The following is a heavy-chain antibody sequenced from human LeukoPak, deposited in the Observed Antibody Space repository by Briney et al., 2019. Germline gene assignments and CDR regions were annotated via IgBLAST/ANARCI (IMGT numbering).Heavy chain of an antibody. CDR3: RAYYDFWSGYNTLNPNDAFDI. CDR1: GGSISSGGYS. V-gene: IGHV4-30-2*01. J-gene: IGHJ3*02. CDR2: IYRSGST. D-gene: IGHD3-3*01. Sequence: PSETLSLTCAVSGGSISSGGYSWSWIRQPPGKGLEWIGYIYRSGSTYYNPSLKSRVTISVDRSKNQFSLKLSSVTAADTAVYYCRAYYDFWSGYNTLNPNDAFDIWGQGTMVTVSS.